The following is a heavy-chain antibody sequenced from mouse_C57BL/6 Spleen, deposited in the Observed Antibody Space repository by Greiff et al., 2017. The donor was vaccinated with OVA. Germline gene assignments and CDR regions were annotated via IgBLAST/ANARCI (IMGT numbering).Heavy chain of an antibody. V-gene: IGHV1-53*01. CDR2: INPSNGGT. J-gene: IGHJ1*03. CDR1: GYTFTSYW. CDR3: ARSDDGYYWYFDV. D-gene: IGHD2-3*01. Sequence: VKLQQPGTELVKPGASVKLSCKASGYTFTSYWMHWVKQRPGQGLEWIGNINPSNGGTNYNEKFKSKATLTVDNSSSTVYMQLNSQTSEDSAVYYCARSDDGYYWYFDVWGTGTTVTVSS.